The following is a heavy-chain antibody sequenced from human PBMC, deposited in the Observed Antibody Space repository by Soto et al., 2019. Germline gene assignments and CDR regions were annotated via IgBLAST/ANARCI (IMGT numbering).Heavy chain of an antibody. CDR2: IYHSGST. D-gene: IGHD2-21*02. CDR1: GGSISSGGYS. J-gene: IGHJ5*02. CDR3: ARVAYCGGDCYRGFDP. Sequence: QLQLQESGSGLVKPSQTLSLTCAVSGGSISSGGYSWSWIRQPPGKGLEWIGYIYHSGSTYYNPSLKSRVTISVDRSKTQFSLKLSSVPAADTAVYYCARVAYCGGDCYRGFDPWGQGTLVTVSS. V-gene: IGHV4-30-2*01.